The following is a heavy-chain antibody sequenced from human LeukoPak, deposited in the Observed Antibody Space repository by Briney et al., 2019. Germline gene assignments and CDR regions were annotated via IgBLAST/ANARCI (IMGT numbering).Heavy chain of an antibody. V-gene: IGHV1-69*05. D-gene: IGHD4-23*01. J-gene: IGHJ6*03. CDR1: GGTFSSYA. CDR2: MMPIFGMA. CDR3: ATPLDLDYGGNTPSYYYYMDV. Sequence: SVKVSCKASGGTFSSYAISWVRQAPGQGREWMGGMMPIFGMANYAQKFQGRVTITTDESTGKAYMELSSLRSEDTAVYYCATPLDLDYGGNTPSYYYYMDVWGKGTTVTVSS.